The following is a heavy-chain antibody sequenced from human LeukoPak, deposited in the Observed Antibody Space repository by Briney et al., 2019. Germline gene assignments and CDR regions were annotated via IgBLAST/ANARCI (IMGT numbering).Heavy chain of an antibody. D-gene: IGHD1-14*01. V-gene: IGHV3-48*03. CDR1: GFDFSIYR. CDR3: AKDQGQVYGYFDY. J-gene: IGHJ4*02. CDR2: IHLSGTPT. Sequence: SGGSLRLSCAASGFDFSIYRMNWVRQAPGKGLEWVSYIHLSGTPTHYAEPVKGRFSISRDNSKNTLYLQLNSLRAEDTAVYYCAKDQGQVYGYFDYWGQGTLVTVSS.